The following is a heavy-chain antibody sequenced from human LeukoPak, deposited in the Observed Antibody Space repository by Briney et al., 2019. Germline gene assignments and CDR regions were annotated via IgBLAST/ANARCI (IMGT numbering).Heavy chain of an antibody. Sequence: SQTLSLTCTVSGGSISSASYYWSWVRQPAGKGLEWIGRIYTSGSTNYNPSLKSRVTISVDTSKNQFSLKLSSVTAADTAVYYCAMRERLAAAFDYWGQGTLVTVSS. D-gene: IGHD6-13*01. V-gene: IGHV4-61*02. CDR1: GGSISSASYY. CDR2: IYTSGST. CDR3: AMRERLAAAFDY. J-gene: IGHJ4*02.